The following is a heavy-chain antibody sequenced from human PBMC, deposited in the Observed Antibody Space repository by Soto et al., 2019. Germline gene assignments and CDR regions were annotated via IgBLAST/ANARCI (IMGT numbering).Heavy chain of an antibody. D-gene: IGHD2-2*02. CDR3: ARSLTEGYCTITGCYTRPLYGMDV. CDR2: ISPNSGGT. V-gene: IGHV1-2*02. CDR1: GYTFSGYY. Sequence: ASVKVSCKASGYTFSGYYIHWLRQAPGQGLEWMGWISPNSGGTNYAQKFQGRVTVTRDTPTSTAYMELSRLTSDDTAVYYCARSLTEGYCTITGCYTRPLYGMDVWGQGTTVTVSS. J-gene: IGHJ6*02.